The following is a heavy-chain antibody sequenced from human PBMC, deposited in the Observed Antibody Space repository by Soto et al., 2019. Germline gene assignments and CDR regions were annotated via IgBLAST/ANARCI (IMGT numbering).Heavy chain of an antibody. CDR1: GGTFSSYA. D-gene: IGHD3-3*01. CDR3: ARARITIFAGVMGISWFGP. CDR2: IIPIFGTA. J-gene: IGHJ5*02. V-gene: IGHV1-69*12. Sequence: QVQLVQSGAEVKKPGSSVKVSCKASGGTFSSYAISLVRQAPGQGLEWMGGIIPIFGTANYAQKFQGRVTITADESTSTAYMELSSLRSEDTAVYYCARARITIFAGVMGISWFGPWGQGTLVTVSS.